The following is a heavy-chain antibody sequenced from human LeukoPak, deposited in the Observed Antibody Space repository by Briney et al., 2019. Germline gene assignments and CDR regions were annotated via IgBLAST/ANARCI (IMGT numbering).Heavy chain of an antibody. CDR1: GGSVSSGSYY. J-gene: IGHJ4*02. V-gene: IGHV4-61*01. Sequence: SETLSLTCTVSGGSVSSGSYYWSWIRQPPGKGLEWIGYIYYSGSTTYNPSLKSRVTISVDTSKNKFSLKLSSVTAADTAVYYCAREGAAYEPYYWGQGTLVTVSS. CDR3: AREGAAYEPYY. D-gene: IGHD5-12*01. CDR2: IYYSGST.